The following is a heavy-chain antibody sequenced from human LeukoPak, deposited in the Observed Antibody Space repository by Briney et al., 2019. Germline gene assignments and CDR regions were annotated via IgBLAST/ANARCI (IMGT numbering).Heavy chain of an antibody. CDR2: IRHDGSNK. V-gene: IGHV3-30*02. Sequence: GGSLRLSCAASGFTFNIYPLHWVRQAPGKGLEWVAFIRHDGSNKYYADSVKGRFTISRDNSKNTLYLQMNSLRAEDTAVYYCAKDRSWRLFWGNWFDPWGQGTLVTVSS. CDR1: GFTFNIYP. D-gene: IGHD3-16*01. CDR3: AKDRSWRLFWGNWFDP. J-gene: IGHJ5*02.